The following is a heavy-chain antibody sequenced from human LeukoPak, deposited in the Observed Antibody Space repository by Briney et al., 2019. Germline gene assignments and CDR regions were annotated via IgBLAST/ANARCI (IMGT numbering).Heavy chain of an antibody. CDR3: AREYIVVVPAALNHNWFDP. V-gene: IGHV1-69*13. Sequence: SVKVSCKASGGTFSSYAISWVRQAPGQGLEWMGGIIPIFGTANYAQKFQGRATITADESTSTAYMELSSLRSEDTAVYYCAREYIVVVPAALNHNWFDPWGQGTLVIVSS. D-gene: IGHD2-2*01. CDR1: GGTFSSYA. J-gene: IGHJ5*02. CDR2: IIPIFGTA.